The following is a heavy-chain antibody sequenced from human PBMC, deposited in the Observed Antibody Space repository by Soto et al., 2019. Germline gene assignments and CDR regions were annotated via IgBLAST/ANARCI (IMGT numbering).Heavy chain of an antibody. CDR3: ARTADDSYWFDP. V-gene: IGHV4-30-4*01. CDR1: GGSISSGDYY. CDR2: IYYSGST. D-gene: IGHD1-1*01. Sequence: SETLSLTCTVSGGSISSGDYYWSWIRQTPGKGLEWIGYIYYSGSTYYNPSLKSPVTISVDTSNNQFSLNLSSVTAADTSVYYCARTADDSYWFDPWGQGTLVTVSS. J-gene: IGHJ5*02.